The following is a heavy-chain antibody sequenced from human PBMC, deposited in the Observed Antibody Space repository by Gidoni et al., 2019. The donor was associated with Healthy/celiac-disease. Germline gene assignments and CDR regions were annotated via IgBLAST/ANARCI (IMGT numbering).Heavy chain of an antibody. CDR1: GFTFSSYA. J-gene: IGHJ4*02. D-gene: IGHD1-26*01. V-gene: IGHV3-23*01. CDR3: AKRLMGATTGFDY. Sequence: EVQLLESGGDLVQPGGSLRLSCAASGFTFSSYAMSWVRQAPGKGLEWVSAISGSGGSTYYADAVKGRFTISRDNSKNTLYLQMNSLRAEDTAVYYCAKRLMGATTGFDYWGQGTLVTVSS. CDR2: ISGSGGST.